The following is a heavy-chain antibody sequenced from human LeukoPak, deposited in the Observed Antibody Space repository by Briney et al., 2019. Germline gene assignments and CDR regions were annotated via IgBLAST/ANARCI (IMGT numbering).Heavy chain of an antibody. CDR3: AREQFYYMDV. CDR1: GGSLSSYY. D-gene: IGHD5-24*01. Sequence: SETLSLTCTVSGGSLSSYYWSWIRQPPGKGLEWIGYIYYSGSTNYNPSLKSRVTISVDTSKNQFSLKLSSVTAADTAVYYCAREQFYYMDVWGKGTTVTVSS. V-gene: IGHV4-59*01. J-gene: IGHJ6*03. CDR2: IYYSGST.